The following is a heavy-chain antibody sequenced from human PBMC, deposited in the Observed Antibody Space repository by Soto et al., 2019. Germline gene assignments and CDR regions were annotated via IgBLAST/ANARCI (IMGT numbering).Heavy chain of an antibody. V-gene: IGHV4-34*01. D-gene: IGHD6-19*01. Sequence: QVQLQQWGAGLLKPSETLSLTCAVYGGSFSGYYWSWIRQPPGKGLEWIGEINHSGSTNYNPSLKSRVTISVDTSKNQFSRKLSSVTAADTAVYYCARASSGKDAFDIWGQGTMVTVSS. CDR2: INHSGST. CDR3: ARASSGKDAFDI. CDR1: GGSFSGYY. J-gene: IGHJ3*02.